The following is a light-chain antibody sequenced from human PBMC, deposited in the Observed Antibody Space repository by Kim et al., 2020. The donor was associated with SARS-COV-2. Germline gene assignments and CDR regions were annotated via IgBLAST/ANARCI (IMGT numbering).Light chain of an antibody. Sequence: GVSVSRTGGASSVAVTYGGHYPFWFQQKPGQVPRSLIYDTSNKRSGTPARFSGFLSGGKAALTLSNAQPEDEADYYCLLSYDGVRVFGGGTRLTVL. CDR1: SVAVTYGGHY. V-gene: IGLV7-46*01. CDR2: DTS. CDR3: LLSYDGVRV. J-gene: IGLJ3*02.